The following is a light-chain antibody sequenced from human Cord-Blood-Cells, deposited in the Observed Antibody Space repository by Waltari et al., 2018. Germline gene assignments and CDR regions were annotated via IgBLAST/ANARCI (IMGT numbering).Light chain of an antibody. CDR2: DDS. CDR3: QVWDSSSDHYV. CDR1: NIGRQS. J-gene: IGLJ1*01. Sequence: SYVLTQPPSVSVAPGKTARITCGGNNIGRQSVHWYQQKPGQAPVLAVYDDSYRPSGIPGRFSGSNSGNTATLTISRVEAGDEADYYCQVWDSSSDHYVFGTGTKVTVL. V-gene: IGLV3-21*03.